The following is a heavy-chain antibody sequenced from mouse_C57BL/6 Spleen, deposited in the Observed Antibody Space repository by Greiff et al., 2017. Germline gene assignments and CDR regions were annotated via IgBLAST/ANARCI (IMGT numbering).Heavy chain of an antibody. J-gene: IGHJ1*03. Sequence: EVKLMESGGGLVKPGGSLKLSCAASGFTFSSYAMSWVRQTPEKRLEWVATISDGGSYTYYPDSVKGRFTISRDNAKNTLYLQMSSLRSEDTALYYCARHDHYYGSSYWYFDVWGTGTTVTVSS. CDR1: GFTFSSYA. CDR3: ARHDHYYGSSYWYFDV. CDR2: ISDGGSYT. D-gene: IGHD1-1*01. V-gene: IGHV5-9-2*01.